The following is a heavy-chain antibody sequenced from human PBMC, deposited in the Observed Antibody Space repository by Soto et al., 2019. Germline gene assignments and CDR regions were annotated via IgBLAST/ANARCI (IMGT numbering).Heavy chain of an antibody. D-gene: IGHD3-9*01. J-gene: IGHJ2*01. CDR1: GGSFSGYY. V-gene: IGHV4-34*01. CDR2: INDRGSI. Sequence: QVQLQQWGAGPLRPLETLSLTCGVSGGSFSGYYWAWIRQSPGKGLEWIGEINDRGSINYNPSLKSRVSISVDTSKNHYSLNLRSVTAADTAVYYCARESHDILTGPPWVWXFXXXXRGXLX. CDR3: ARESHDILTGPPWVWXFXX.